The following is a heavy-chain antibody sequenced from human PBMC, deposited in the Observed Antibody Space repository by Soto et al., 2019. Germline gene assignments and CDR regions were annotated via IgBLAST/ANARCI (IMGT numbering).Heavy chain of an antibody. Sequence: SETLSLTCAVSGGSISSGGYSWSWIRQPPGKGLEWIGYIYYSGSTYYNPSLKSRVTISVDTSKNQFSLKLSSVTAADTAVYYCARGSGPNDAFDIWGQGTMVTVSS. CDR3: ARGSGPNDAFDI. V-gene: IGHV4-31*11. D-gene: IGHD2-15*01. J-gene: IGHJ3*02. CDR1: GGSISSGGYS. CDR2: IYYSGST.